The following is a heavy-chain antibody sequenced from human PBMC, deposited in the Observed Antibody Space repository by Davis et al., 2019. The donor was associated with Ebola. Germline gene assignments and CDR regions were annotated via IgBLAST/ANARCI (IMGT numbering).Heavy chain of an antibody. CDR2: TSTSNGNT. V-gene: IGHV1-18*01. CDR1: GYTFTYYG. CDR3: ARDLGYCSSTSCYDLRYYYGMDV. J-gene: IGHJ6*02. Sequence: ASVKGSCKTSGYTFTYYGISWVRQAPGQGLEWMGWTSTSNGNTHYAQKLQGRVTMTTDTSTSTGYMELRSLRSDDTAVYYCARDLGYCSSTSCYDLRYYYGMDVWGQGTTVTVSS. D-gene: IGHD2-2*01.